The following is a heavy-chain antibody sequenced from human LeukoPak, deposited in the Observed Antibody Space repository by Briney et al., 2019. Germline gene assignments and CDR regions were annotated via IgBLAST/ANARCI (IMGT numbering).Heavy chain of an antibody. D-gene: IGHD2-21*01. Sequence: PGGSLRPSCAASGFTFTSYAMSWVRQAPGKGLEWVSTISVSGGSTDYADSVKGRFTISRDNSKNTLFLQMNSLRAEDTAVYYCATGRGGADYWGQGAPVTVSS. CDR3: ATGRGGADY. J-gene: IGHJ4*02. CDR2: ISVSGGST. V-gene: IGHV3-23*01. CDR1: GFTFTSYA.